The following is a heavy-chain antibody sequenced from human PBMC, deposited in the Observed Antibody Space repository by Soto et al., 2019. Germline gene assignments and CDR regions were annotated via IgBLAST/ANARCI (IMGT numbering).Heavy chain of an antibody. D-gene: IGHD6-13*01. CDR1: GFTFGNFG. J-gene: IGHJ4*02. V-gene: IGHV3-30*03. Sequence: QVQLVESGGGVVQPGRSLRLSCAASGFTFGNFGIHWVRQAPGKGLEWVADISSDGSRKFYADSVKGRCTISRDNSKNALYLQMNSLRTEEAAGYFCARGCSGGTNCFYFDFWGQGIVVSVSS. CDR3: ARGCSGGTNCFYFDF. CDR2: ISSDGSRK.